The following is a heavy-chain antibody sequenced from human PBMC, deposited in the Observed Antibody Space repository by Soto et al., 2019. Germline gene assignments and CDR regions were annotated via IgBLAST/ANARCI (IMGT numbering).Heavy chain of an antibody. CDR1: GYTFTSYY. D-gene: IGHD5-12*01. J-gene: IGHJ5*02. V-gene: IGHV1-46*01. CDR2: INPSGGST. Sequence: ASVKVSCKASGYTFTSYYMHWVRQAPGQGLEWMGIINPSGGSTSYAQKFQGRVTMTRDTSTSTVYMELSSLRSEDTAVYYCARAPPEEMATIPYSYGGWFDPWGQGTLVTVSS. CDR3: ARAPPEEMATIPYSYGGWFDP.